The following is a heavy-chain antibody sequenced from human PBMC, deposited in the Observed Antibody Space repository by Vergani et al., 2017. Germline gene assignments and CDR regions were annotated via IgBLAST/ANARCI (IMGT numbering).Heavy chain of an antibody. Sequence: QLQLQESGPGLVKPSATLSLTCSVSGASIRSSNYYWGWIRQPPGKGLEWIASIYYSGSTYFNPSFKSRVTIDTSKNQFSLKLSSVTAADTAVYFCARHSTVEWLVKLGWIDPWGQGILVTVSS. J-gene: IGHJ5*02. V-gene: IGHV4-39*01. CDR2: IYYSGST. CDR1: GASIRSSNYY. D-gene: IGHD6-19*01. CDR3: ARHSTVEWLVKLGWIDP.